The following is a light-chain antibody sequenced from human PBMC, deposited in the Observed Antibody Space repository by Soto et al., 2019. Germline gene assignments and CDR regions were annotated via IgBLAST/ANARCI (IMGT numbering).Light chain of an antibody. CDR2: EVS. CDR3: CSYAGSRTPLI. CDR1: SSDVGSYNL. V-gene: IGLV2-23*02. Sequence: LTQAASVSGSPGQSITISCTGTSSDVGSYNLVSWYQQHPGKAPKLMIYEVSKRPSGLSNRFSGSKSGNTASLTISGLQAEDEADYYCCSYAGSRTPLIFGTGTKLTVL. J-gene: IGLJ1*01.